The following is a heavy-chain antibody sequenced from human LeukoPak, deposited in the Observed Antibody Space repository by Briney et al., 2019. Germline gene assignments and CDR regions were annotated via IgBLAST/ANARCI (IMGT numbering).Heavy chain of an antibody. Sequence: SETLSLTCAVYGGSFSGYYWSWIRQPPGKGLEWIGEINQSGSTNYHPSLKSRVTISVDTTKNQFSLKLSSVTAADTAVHYCATIQRDHAFDIWGQGTMVTVSS. CDR2: INQSGST. D-gene: IGHD6-25*01. J-gene: IGHJ3*02. CDR1: GGSFSGYY. CDR3: ATIQRDHAFDI. V-gene: IGHV4-34*01.